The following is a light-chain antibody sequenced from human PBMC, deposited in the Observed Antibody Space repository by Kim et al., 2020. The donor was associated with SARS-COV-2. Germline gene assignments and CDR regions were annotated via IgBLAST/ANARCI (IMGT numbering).Light chain of an antibody. CDR3: GTWDSSLSAGV. J-gene: IGLJ1*01. CDR2: DNN. Sequence: GQKATISCSGSSSKIGNNCVPWYQQLPGTAPKLLIYDNNKRPSGIPARFSGSKSGTSATLGITGLQTGDEADYYSGTWDSSLSAGVFGTGTKVTVL. V-gene: IGLV1-51*01. CDR1: SSKIGNNC.